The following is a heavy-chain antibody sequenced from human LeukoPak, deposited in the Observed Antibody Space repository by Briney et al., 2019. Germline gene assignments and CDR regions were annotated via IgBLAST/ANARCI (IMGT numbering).Heavy chain of an antibody. D-gene: IGHD4-17*01. CDR3: ARGHSPVTTKVSYFQH. V-gene: IGHV4-34*01. CDR2: INHSGST. J-gene: IGHJ1*01. CDR1: GFTLSSYT. Sequence: GSLRLSCAASGFTLSSYTMSWVRQPPGKGLEWIGEINHSGSTNYNPSLKSRVTILVDTSKNQFSLKLSSVTAADTAVYYCARGHSPVTTKVSYFQHWGQGTLVTVSS.